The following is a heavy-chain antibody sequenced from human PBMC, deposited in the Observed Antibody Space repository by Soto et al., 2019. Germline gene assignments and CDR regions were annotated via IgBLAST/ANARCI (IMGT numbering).Heavy chain of an antibody. Sequence: PSVKVSCKASGYTFTSYAMHWVRQAPGQRLEWMGWINAGNGNTKYSQKFQGRVTITRDTSASTAYMELSSLRSEDTAVYYCARDLGYCSSTSCYLDAFDIWGQGTMVTVSS. V-gene: IGHV1-3*01. CDR3: ARDLGYCSSTSCYLDAFDI. J-gene: IGHJ3*02. CDR1: GYTFTSYA. D-gene: IGHD2-2*01. CDR2: INAGNGNT.